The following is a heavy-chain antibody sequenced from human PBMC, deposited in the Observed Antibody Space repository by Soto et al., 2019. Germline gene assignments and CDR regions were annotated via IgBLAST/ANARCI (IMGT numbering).Heavy chain of an antibody. CDR3: TRQKGDSRTYNDMDV. CDR2: AYYRSQWDY. Sequence: PSRTPSLTCAFSVDSVSSNSPAWNWTRQSPTRGIEWLGRAYYRSQWDYDTVVSVRSPITDIPPTSPNQFTLQLNSGSPEASVAYYCTRQKGDSRTYNDMDVWGQGTTVTVS. D-gene: IGHD2-21*02. CDR1: VDSVSSNSPA. V-gene: IGHV6-1*01. J-gene: IGHJ6*02.